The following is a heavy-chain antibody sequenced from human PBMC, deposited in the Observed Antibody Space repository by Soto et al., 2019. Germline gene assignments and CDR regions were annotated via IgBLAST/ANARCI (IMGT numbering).Heavy chain of an antibody. D-gene: IGHD4-4*01. CDR2: INHSGST. J-gene: IGHJ5*02. V-gene: IGHV4-34*01. CDR1: GGTFSGYY. Sequence: PSETLSLTCAVYGGTFSGYYWSWIRKPPGKGLEWIGEINHSGSTNYNPSLKSRVTISVDTSKNQFSLKLSSVTAADTAVYYCARGGTTVTTYDFDPWGQGTLVTVSS. CDR3: ARGGTTVTTYDFDP.